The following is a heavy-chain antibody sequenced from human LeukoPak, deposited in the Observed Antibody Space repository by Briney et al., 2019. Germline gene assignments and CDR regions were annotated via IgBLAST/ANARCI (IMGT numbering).Heavy chain of an antibody. D-gene: IGHD1-26*01. V-gene: IGHV4-4*02. J-gene: IGHJ4*02. CDR1: GGSISSSNW. CDR2: IYHSGST. CDR3: ARHVVGATLFDY. Sequence: SETLSLTCAVSGGSISSSNWWSWVRQPPGKGLEWIGEIYHSGSTNYNPSLKSRVTISVDTSKNQFSLKLSSVTAADTAVYYCARHVVGATLFDYWGQGTLVTVSS.